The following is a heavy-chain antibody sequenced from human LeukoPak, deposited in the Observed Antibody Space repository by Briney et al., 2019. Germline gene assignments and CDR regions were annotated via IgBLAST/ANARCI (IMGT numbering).Heavy chain of an antibody. Sequence: GGSLRLSCAAPGFTFSSYAMSCVRQAPGKGLEWVSAISGSGGSTYYADSVKGRFTISRDNSKNTLYLQMNSLRAEDTAVYYCAKVRIPAYYYDSSGSDFDYWGQGTLVTVSS. CDR2: ISGSGGST. J-gene: IGHJ4*02. V-gene: IGHV3-23*01. D-gene: IGHD3-22*01. CDR1: GFTFSSYA. CDR3: AKVRIPAYYYDSSGSDFDY.